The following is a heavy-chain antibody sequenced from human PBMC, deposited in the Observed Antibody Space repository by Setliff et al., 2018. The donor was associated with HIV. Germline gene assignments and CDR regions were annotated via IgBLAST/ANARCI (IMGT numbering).Heavy chain of an antibody. J-gene: IGHJ6*03. CDR3: ARGIRDSCEGSPYYSYCYMDV. V-gene: IGHV4-31*03. CDR1: GGSINSGCYS. Sequence: TLSLTCTVSGGSINSGCYSWTWVRHVQGKGLEWIGFVFYTGATYSSPSLKSRITMSVDTSRNQFSLKVNSVTAADTAVYYCARGIRDSCEGSPYYSYCYMDVWGTGTTVTVSS. CDR2: VFYTGAT. D-gene: IGHD3-9*01.